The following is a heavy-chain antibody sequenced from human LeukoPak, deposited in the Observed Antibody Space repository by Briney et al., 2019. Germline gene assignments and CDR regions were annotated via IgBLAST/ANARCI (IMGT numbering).Heavy chain of an antibody. J-gene: IGHJ4*02. V-gene: IGHV3-21*01. Sequence: GGSLRLXCAASGFTFSSYSMNWVRQAPGKGLEWVSSISSSSSYIYYADSVKGRFTISRDNAKNSLYLQMNSLRAEDTAVYYCARWATEEFDYWGQGTLVTVSS. D-gene: IGHD5-12*01. CDR2: ISSSSSYI. CDR1: GFTFSSYS. CDR3: ARWATEEFDY.